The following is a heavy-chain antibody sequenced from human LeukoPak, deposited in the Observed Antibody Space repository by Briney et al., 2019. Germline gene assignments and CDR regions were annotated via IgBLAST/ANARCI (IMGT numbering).Heavy chain of an antibody. CDR2: INHSGST. CDR3: VGYCSSTSCYAALSMDV. J-gene: IGHJ6*02. Sequence: SETLSLTCAVYGGSFSGYYWSWLRQPPGKGLEWIGEINHSGSTNYNPSLKSRVTISVDTSKNQFSLKLSSVTAADTAVYYCVGYCSSTSCYAALSMDVWGQGTTVTVSS. V-gene: IGHV4-34*01. D-gene: IGHD2-2*01. CDR1: GGSFSGYY.